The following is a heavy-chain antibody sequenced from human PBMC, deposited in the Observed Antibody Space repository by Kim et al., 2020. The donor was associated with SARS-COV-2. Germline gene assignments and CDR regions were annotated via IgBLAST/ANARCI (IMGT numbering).Heavy chain of an antibody. J-gene: IGHJ5*02. Sequence: GGSLRLSCAASGFTFSSYEMNWVRQAPGKGLEWVSYISSSGSTIYYADSVKGRFTISRDNAKNSLYLQMNSLRAEDTAVYYCARRDPRAGAIWFGDTNWFDPWGQGTLVTVSS. CDR1: GFTFSSYE. CDR2: ISSSGSTI. V-gene: IGHV3-48*03. D-gene: IGHD3-10*01. CDR3: ARRDPRAGAIWFGDTNWFDP.